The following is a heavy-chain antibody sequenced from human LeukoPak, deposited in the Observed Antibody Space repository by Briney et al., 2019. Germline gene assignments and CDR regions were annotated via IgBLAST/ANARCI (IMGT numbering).Heavy chain of an antibody. V-gene: IGHV4-59*12. D-gene: IGHD1-26*01. J-gene: IGHJ3*02. CDR3: ARGGGTPPFVDI. CDR2: IYHSGST. CDR1: GGTIRSYY. Sequence: SETLSLTCTVSGGTIRSYYWSWIRQPPGKGLEWIGYIYHSGSTSYNPSLKSRVTISVDTSKNQFSLKLSSVTAADTAVYYCARGGGTPPFVDIWGQGTMVTVSS.